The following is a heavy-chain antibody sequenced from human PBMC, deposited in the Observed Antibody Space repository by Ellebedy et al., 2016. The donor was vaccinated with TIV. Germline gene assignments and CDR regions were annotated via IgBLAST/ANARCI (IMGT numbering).Heavy chain of an antibody. D-gene: IGHD6-6*01. CDR2: INPSDGDT. Sequence: ASVKVSCXASGYTFTSYYLHWVRQAPGQRLEWMGIINPSDGDTRYAQKFQGRVTMTRETSTSRVYMELSSLRSDDAAVYYCARTPRIAARYPYEYWGQGTLVTVSS. CDR3: ARTPRIAARYPYEY. J-gene: IGHJ4*02. V-gene: IGHV1-46*01. CDR1: GYTFTSYY.